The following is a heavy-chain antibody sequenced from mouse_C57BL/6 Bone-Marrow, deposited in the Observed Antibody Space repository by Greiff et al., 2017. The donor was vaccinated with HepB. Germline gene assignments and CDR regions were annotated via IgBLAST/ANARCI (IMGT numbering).Heavy chain of an antibody. J-gene: IGHJ2*01. D-gene: IGHD1-1*01. V-gene: IGHV1-78*01. CDR1: GYTFTDHT. CDR2: IYPRDGST. CDR3: ARGIYYYGSSYDYFDY. Sequence: VQLKESDAELVKPGASVKISCKVSGYTFTDHTIHWMKQRPEQGLEWIGYIYPRDGSTKYNEKFKGKATLTADKSSSTAYMQLNSLTSEDSAVYFCARGIYYYGSSYDYFDYWGQGTTLTVSS.